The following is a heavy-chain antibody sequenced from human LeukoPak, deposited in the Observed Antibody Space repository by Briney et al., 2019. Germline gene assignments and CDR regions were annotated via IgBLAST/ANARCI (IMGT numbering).Heavy chain of an antibody. CDR1: GYSSTSYF. CDR2: IYYGGSAT. J-gene: IGHJ6*04. Sequence: GASMNISCKASGYSSTSYFIGWGRHLPQRRLELMGIIYYGGSATRYSPSLQGQVTISADKSISTAYLQWSSLKASDTAMYYCARHEGYYGSGTHEGIRGNGMDVWGKGTTVTVSS. CDR3: ARHEGYYGSGTHEGIRGNGMDV. V-gene: IGHV5-51*01. D-gene: IGHD3-10*01.